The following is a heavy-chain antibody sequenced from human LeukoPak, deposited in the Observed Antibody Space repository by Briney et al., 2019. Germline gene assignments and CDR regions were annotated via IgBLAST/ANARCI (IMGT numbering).Heavy chain of an antibody. V-gene: IGHV3-30*18. J-gene: IGHJ4*02. CDR3: AKDKENRYFDY. Sequence: GGSLRLSCAASGITFTIAGMHWVRQVPGKGLEWVAVISSDGRKIYYADSVKGRFIISRDTSRNILFLQMNGLRTDDTAIYCCAKDKENRYFDYWGQGTLVTISS. CDR2: ISSDGRKI. CDR1: GITFTIAG. D-gene: IGHD3-16*02.